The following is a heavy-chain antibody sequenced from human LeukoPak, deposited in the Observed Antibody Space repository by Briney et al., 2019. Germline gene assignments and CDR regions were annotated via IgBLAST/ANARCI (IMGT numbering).Heavy chain of an antibody. Sequence: SETLSLTCAVYGGSFSGYYWSWIRQPPGKGLEWIGEINHSGSTNNNPSLKSRVTISVDTSKNQFSLKLSSVTAADTAVYYCARGGQYYYYGMDVWGQGTTVTVSS. CDR1: GGSFSGYY. J-gene: IGHJ6*02. CDR3: ARGGQYYYYGMDV. CDR2: INHSGST. V-gene: IGHV4-34*01.